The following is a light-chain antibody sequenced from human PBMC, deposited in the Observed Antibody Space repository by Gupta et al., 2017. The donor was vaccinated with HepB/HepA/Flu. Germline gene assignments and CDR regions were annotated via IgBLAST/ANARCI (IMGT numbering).Light chain of an antibody. Sequence: QSVLTQPTSVSGAPGHRVTISCTGSSSNIGAGYDVHWYQQLPGTAPKLLIYGNINRPSGVPDRFSGSKSGTSASLAITGLQAEDEADYYCQSYDSSLSGSGVFGGGTKLTVL. CDR3: QSYDSSLSGSGV. V-gene: IGLV1-40*01. J-gene: IGLJ2*01. CDR2: GNI. CDR1: SSNIGAGYD.